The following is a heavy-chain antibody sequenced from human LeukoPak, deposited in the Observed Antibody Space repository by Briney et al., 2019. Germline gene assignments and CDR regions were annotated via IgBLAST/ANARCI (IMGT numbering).Heavy chain of an antibody. CDR2: ISSSGSTK. V-gene: IGHV3-48*03. CDR1: GFTFSSYE. J-gene: IGHJ4*02. CDR3: ARADENFDF. Sequence: GGSLRLSCAASGFTFSSYEMIWVRQAPGKGLEWVSYISSSGSTKYYADSVKGRFTISRDNAKNSLYLQMSSLRADDTAVYHCARADENFDFWGQGTQVTVSS.